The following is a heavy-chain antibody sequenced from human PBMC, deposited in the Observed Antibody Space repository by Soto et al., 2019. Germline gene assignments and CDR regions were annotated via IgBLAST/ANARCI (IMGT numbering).Heavy chain of an antibody. CDR2: INHSGST. CDR3: ARGRTKRSDFFGVVINYYYYGMDV. D-gene: IGHD3-3*01. V-gene: IGHV4-34*01. CDR1: GGSFSGYY. J-gene: IGHJ6*02. Sequence: KTSETLSLTCAVYGGSFSGYYWSWIRQPPGKGLEWIGEINHSGSTNYNPSLKSRVTISVDTSKNQFSLKLSSVTAADTAVYYCARGRTKRSDFFGVVINYYYYGMDVWGQGTTVTVSS.